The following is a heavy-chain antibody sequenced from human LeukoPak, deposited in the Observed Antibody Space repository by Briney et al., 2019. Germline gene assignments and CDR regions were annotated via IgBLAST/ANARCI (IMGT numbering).Heavy chain of an antibody. CDR1: GFTFSSYA. J-gene: IGHJ6*02. CDR2: ISGSGGST. V-gene: IGHV3-23*01. CDR3: AKADSRDADYYYYGMDV. Sequence: PGGSLRLPCAASGFTFSSYAMSWVRQAPGKGLEWVSAISGSGGSTYYADSVKGRFTISRDNSKNTLYLQMNSLRAEDTAVYYCAKADSRDADYYYYGMDVWGQGTTVTVSS.